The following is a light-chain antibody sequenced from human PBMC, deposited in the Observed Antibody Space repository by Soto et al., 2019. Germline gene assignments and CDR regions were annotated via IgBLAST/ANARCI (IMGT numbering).Light chain of an antibody. CDR3: QQYNTYST. V-gene: IGKV1-39*01. CDR1: QSISSY. J-gene: IGKJ5*01. CDR2: AAY. Sequence: DIQMTQAPSSLSASLGDRVTITFRASQSISSYLNWYQQKPGKAPKLLIYAAYSLQSGVPSRFSGSGSGTDFTLTISSLQPEDFATYYCQQYNTYSTFGQGTRLEIK.